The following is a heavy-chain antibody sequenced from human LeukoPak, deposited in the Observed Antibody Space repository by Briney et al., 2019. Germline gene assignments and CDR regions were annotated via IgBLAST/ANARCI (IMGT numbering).Heavy chain of an antibody. Sequence: GGSLRLSCAASGFTFSSYAMSWIRQAPGKGLEWVSYISSSGSTIYYADSVKGRFTISRDNAKNSLYLQMNSLRAEDTAVYYCARDSVRYYGGTWFDPWGQGTLVTVSS. V-gene: IGHV3-11*01. CDR1: GFTFSSYA. D-gene: IGHD3-10*01. CDR2: ISSSGSTI. CDR3: ARDSVRYYGGTWFDP. J-gene: IGHJ5*02.